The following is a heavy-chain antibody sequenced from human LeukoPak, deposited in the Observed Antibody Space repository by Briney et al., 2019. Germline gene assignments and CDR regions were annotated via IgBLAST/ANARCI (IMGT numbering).Heavy chain of an antibody. CDR3: ARGSSSWLYYYYGMDV. CDR2: INPSGGST. D-gene: IGHD6-13*01. V-gene: IGHV1-46*01. Sequence: GASVKVSCKASGYTFTSYYMHWVRQAPGQGLEWMGVINPSGGSTSYAQKFQGRVTITRDTSTSTVYMDLSSLRSEDTAVYYCARGSSSWLYYYYGMDVWGQGTTVTVSS. CDR1: GYTFTSYY. J-gene: IGHJ6*02.